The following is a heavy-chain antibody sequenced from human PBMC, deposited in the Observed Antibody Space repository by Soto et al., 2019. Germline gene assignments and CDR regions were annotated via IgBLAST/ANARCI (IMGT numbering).Heavy chain of an antibody. CDR1: GYTFTSYY. D-gene: IGHD6-19*01. V-gene: IGHV1-46*03. CDR2: INPSGGST. J-gene: IGHJ6*03. CDR3: ARGGRWLVIYYYYYMEV. Sequence: GASVKVSCKASGYTFTSYYMHWVRQAPGQGLEWMGIINPSGGSTSYAQKFQGRVTMTRDTSTSTVYMELSSLRSEDTAVYYCARGGRWLVIYYYYYMEVWGKGTTVTVSS.